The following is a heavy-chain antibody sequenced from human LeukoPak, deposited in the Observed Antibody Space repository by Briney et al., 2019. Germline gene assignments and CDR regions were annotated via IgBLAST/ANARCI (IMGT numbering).Heavy chain of an antibody. CDR1: GITFSDYY. D-gene: IGHD5-18*01. J-gene: IGHJ4*02. V-gene: IGHV3-11*04. CDR2: ISSSGSTI. CDR3: ARDAGYGYDRFDY. Sequence: GGSLRLSCAASGITFSDYYMSWIRQAPGKGLEWISYISSSGSTIYYADSVKGRFTISRDNAKNSLYLQMNSLRAEDTAVYYCARDAGYGYDRFDYWGQGTQVTVSS.